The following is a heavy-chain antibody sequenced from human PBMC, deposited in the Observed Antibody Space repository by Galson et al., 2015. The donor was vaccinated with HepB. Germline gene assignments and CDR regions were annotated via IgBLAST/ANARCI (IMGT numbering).Heavy chain of an antibody. D-gene: IGHD3-9*01. V-gene: IGHV3-30*18. CDR2: ISYDGSNK. J-gene: IGHJ3*02. CDR3: AKDTRRPTMGYDILTGYYLEEDAFDI. Sequence: SLRLSCAASGFTFSSYGMHWVRQAPGKGLEWVAVISYDGSNKYYADSVKGRFTISRDNSKNTLYLQMNSLRAEDTAVYYCAKDTRRPTMGYDILTGYYLEEDAFDIWGQGTMVTVSS. CDR1: GFTFSSYG.